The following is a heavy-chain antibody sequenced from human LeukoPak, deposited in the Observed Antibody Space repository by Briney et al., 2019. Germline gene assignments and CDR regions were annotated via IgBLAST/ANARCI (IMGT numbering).Heavy chain of an antibody. CDR2: IHYDGSNT. D-gene: IGHD1-26*01. J-gene: IGHJ6*03. CDR1: GFTFSSFV. V-gene: IGHV3-30*02. CDR3: AKDGSMGATSYYYYMDV. Sequence: GGSLRLSCTTSGFTFSSFVMHRVRQAPGKGLEWVTLIHYDGSNTYYADSVKGRFTISRDNSKNTLYLQVNSLRVEDTAVYYCAKDGSMGATSYYYYMDVWGKGTTVTVSS.